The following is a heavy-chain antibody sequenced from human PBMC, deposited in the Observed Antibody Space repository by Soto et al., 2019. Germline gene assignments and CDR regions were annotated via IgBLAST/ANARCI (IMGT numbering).Heavy chain of an antibody. J-gene: IGHJ4*02. Sequence: PSETLSLTCAVSGGSIRSGGYTYSWSWLRQPPGQGLEWIGHIDRSGGTSYNPSLKSRVSISIDMSNDHFSLNLNSVTAADTAVYYCARVVLGESSAYCFDYWGRGNLVTVSS. CDR1: GGSIRSGGYTYS. CDR3: ARVVLGESSAYCFDY. CDR2: IDRSGGT. V-gene: IGHV4-30-2*01. D-gene: IGHD3-16*01.